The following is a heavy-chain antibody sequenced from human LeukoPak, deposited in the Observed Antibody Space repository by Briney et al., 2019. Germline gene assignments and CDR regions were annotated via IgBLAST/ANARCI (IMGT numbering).Heavy chain of an antibody. V-gene: IGHV3-48*04. Sequence: PGGSLRLSCAASGFTFSSYSMNWVRQAPGKGLEWVSYISSSSSTIYYADSVKGRFTISRDNAKNSLYLQMNSLRAEDTAVYYCARTERPRTFGRVIGPFGSWGQGTLVTVSS. CDR1: GFTFSSYS. CDR3: ARTERPRTFGRVIGPFGS. J-gene: IGHJ5*02. CDR2: ISSSSSTI. D-gene: IGHD3-16*02.